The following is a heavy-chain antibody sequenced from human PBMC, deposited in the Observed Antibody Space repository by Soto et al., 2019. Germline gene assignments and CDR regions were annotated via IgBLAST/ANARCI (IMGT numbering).Heavy chain of an antibody. CDR1: GFTFSSYD. J-gene: IGHJ3*02. CDR3: ARASATIDAFDI. CDR2: IGTAGDT. Sequence: PGGSLRLSCAASGFTFSSYDMHWVRQATGKGLEWVSAIGTAGDTYYPGSVKGRFTISRENAKNSLYLQMNSLRAGDTAVYYCARASATIDAFDIWGQGTMVTVSS. D-gene: IGHD5-12*01. V-gene: IGHV3-13*01.